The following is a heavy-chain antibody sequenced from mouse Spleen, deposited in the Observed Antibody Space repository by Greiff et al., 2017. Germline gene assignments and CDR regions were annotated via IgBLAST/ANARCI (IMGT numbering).Heavy chain of an antibody. D-gene: IGHD1-1*01. J-gene: IGHJ3*01. Sequence: EVKLQESGAELVRPGASVKLSCTASGFNIKDDYMHWVKQRPEQGLEWIGWIDPENGDTEYASKFQGKATITADTSSNTAYLQLSSLTSEDTAVYYCTTLITTVVGPAWFAYWGQGTLVTVSA. V-gene: IGHV14-4*01. CDR1: GFNIKDDY. CDR3: TTLITTVVGPAWFAY. CDR2: IDPENGDT.